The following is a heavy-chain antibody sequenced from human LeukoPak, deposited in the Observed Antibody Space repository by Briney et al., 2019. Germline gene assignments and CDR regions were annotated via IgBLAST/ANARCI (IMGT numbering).Heavy chain of an antibody. CDR1: GGSISSYY. J-gene: IGHJ4*02. V-gene: IGHV4-4*07. CDR3: AGEGYCSRTSCYYYFDY. D-gene: IGHD2-2*01. CDR2: IYTSGST. Sequence: SETLSLTCTVSGGSISSYYWSWIRQPAGKGLEWIGRIYTSGSTNYNPSLKSRVTMSVDTSKNQFSLKLSSVTAADTAVYYCAGEGYCSRTSCYYYFDYWGQGTLVTVSS.